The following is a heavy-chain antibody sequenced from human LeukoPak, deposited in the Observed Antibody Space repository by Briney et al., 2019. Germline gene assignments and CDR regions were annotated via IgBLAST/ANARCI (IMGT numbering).Heavy chain of an antibody. CDR3: AKPRPGPGDY. V-gene: IGHV3-48*03. D-gene: IGHD2-2*01. J-gene: IGHJ4*02. CDR2: ISGFGDTV. CDR1: EFTFTSYE. Sequence: GGSLRLSCAASEFTFTSYEMNWVRRAPGKGLEWISYISGFGDTVYYADSVKGRFTISRDNSKNTLYLQMNSLRAEDTAVYYCAKPRPGPGDYWGQGTLVTVSS.